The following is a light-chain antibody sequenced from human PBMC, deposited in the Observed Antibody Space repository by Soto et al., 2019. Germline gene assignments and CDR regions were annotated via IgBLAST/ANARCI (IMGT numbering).Light chain of an antibody. CDR2: GNN. CDR1: NSNIGTGFD. Sequence: QSVLTQPPSVSGAPGQRITSSCTGSNSNIGTGFDVHWYQQLPGTAPKLLIYGNNNRPSGVPDRFTGSRSGTSASLAITGLQAEDEADYYCQSYDSSLGGNVAFGGGTKVTVL. J-gene: IGLJ2*01. CDR3: QSYDSSLGGNVA. V-gene: IGLV1-40*01.